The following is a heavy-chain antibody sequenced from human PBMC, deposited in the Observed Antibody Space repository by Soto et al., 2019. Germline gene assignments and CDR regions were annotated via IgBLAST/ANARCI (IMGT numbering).Heavy chain of an antibody. Sequence: VESLKISCMGSGYSFTSYKIAWVRQMPGNGLEWMGIIYPGDSVTRYSPSFQGQVTISADKSTSTAYLQWSSLKASDTAMYYCARHATYYDILSGDYLDYRGKGTLVTVFS. D-gene: IGHD3-9*01. V-gene: IGHV5-51*01. CDR3: ARHATYYDILSGDYLDY. CDR1: GYSFTSYK. CDR2: IYPGDSVT. J-gene: IGHJ4*02.